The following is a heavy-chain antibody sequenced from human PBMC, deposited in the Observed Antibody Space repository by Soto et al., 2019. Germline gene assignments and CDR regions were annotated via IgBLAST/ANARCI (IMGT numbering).Heavy chain of an antibody. D-gene: IGHD2-2*01. Sequence: QVQLVQSGAEVKKPGASVKVSCKASGYAFSSHGITWVRQAPGQGLEWMGWISTYNGNTNYAQKCQRRVTMTTDTSTTTAYMELRSLTSDDTAVYYCARGLGLPAAINFLPYYSTMDVWGQGTTVTVSS. V-gene: IGHV1-18*01. J-gene: IGHJ6*02. CDR1: GYAFSSHG. CDR3: ARGLGLPAAINFLPYYSTMDV. CDR2: ISTYNGNT.